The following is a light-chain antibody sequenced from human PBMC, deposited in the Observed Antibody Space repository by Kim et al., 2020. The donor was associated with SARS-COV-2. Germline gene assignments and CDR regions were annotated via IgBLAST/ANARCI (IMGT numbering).Light chain of an antibody. CDR1: QSISSW. CDR2: DAS. V-gene: IGKV1-5*01. CDR3: QQYNRKPYT. J-gene: IGKJ2*01. Sequence: DIQMTQSPSTLSASVGDRVTITCRASQSISSWLAWYQQKPGKAPKLLIYDASSLESGFPSRFSGSGSGTEFTLTMSSMQPDGFATYYCQQYNRKPYTFGQGTKLEIK.